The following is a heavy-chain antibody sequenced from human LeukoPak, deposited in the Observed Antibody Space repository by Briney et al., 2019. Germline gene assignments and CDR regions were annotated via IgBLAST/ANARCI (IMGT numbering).Heavy chain of an antibody. CDR1: GYTFDSYG. Sequence: GASVKVSCKASGYTFDSYGLSWVRQAPGQGPQGMGWINVYHGNTNYQQKFQGRVTMTRDTSTSTAYMELRSLTSDDTAVYYCARAPLVVIAQPGYFDNWGQGTLVTVSS. J-gene: IGHJ4*02. CDR3: ARAPLVVIAQPGYFDN. V-gene: IGHV1-18*01. CDR2: INVYHGNT. D-gene: IGHD3-22*01.